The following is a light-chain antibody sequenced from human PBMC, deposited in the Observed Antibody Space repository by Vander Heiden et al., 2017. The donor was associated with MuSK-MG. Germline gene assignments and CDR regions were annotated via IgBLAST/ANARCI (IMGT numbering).Light chain of an antibody. J-gene: IGKJ1*01. V-gene: IGKV3-20*01. CDR1: QSVSSSY. Sequence: EIVLTQSPGTLSLSPGERATLSCRASQSVSSSYLAWYQQKPGQAPRLLIYGASSRATGIPDRFSGSGSGTDFTLTISRLDPEDFAVYYCQQYGSSLTWTLGQGTKVEIK. CDR3: QQYGSSLTWT. CDR2: GAS.